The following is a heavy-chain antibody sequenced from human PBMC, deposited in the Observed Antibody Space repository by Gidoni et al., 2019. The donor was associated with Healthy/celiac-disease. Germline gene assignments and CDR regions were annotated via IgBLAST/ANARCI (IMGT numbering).Heavy chain of an antibody. CDR3: ATHQPMATITMGYNWFDP. CDR1: GYTFTSYY. D-gene: IGHD5-12*01. Sequence: QVQLVQSGAEVKKPGASVKVSCKASGYTFTSYYMHWVRQAPGQGLEWMGIINPSGGSTSYAQKFQGRVTMTRDTSTSTVYMELSSLRSEDTAVYYCATHQPMATITMGYNWFDPWGQGTLVTVSS. CDR2: INPSGGST. J-gene: IGHJ5*02. V-gene: IGHV1-46*01.